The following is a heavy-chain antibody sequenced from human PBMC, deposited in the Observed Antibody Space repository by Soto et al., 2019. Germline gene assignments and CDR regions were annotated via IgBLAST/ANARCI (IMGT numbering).Heavy chain of an antibody. CDR1: GGSISSSSYY. V-gene: IGHV4-39*01. Sequence: PSETLSLTCTVSGGSISSSSYYWGWIRQPPGKGLEWIGSIYYSGSTYYNPSLKSRVTISVDTSKNQFSLKLSSVTAADTAVYYCATQGYSGYGSWFDPWGQGTLVTVS. J-gene: IGHJ5*02. D-gene: IGHD5-12*01. CDR2: IYYSGST. CDR3: ATQGYSGYGSWFDP.